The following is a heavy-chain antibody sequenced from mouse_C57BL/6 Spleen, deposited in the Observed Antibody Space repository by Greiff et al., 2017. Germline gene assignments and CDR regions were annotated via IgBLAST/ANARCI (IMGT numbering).Heavy chain of an antibody. CDR3: ARGGDGNYYFDY. CDR2: ISYDGSN. V-gene: IGHV3-6*01. Sequence: VQLKESGPGLVKPSQSLSLTCSVTGYSITSGYYWNWIRQFPGNKLEWMGYISYDGSNNYNPSLKNRISITRDTSKNQFFLKLNSVTTEDTATYYCARGGDGNYYFDYWGQGTTLTVSS. J-gene: IGHJ2*01. CDR1: GYSITSGYY. D-gene: IGHD2-1*01.